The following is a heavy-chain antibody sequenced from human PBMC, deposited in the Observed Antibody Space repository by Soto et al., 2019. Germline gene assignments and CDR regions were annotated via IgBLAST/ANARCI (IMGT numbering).Heavy chain of an antibody. V-gene: IGHV3-11*06. CDR1: GFTSSDYY. J-gene: IGHJ4*02. D-gene: IGHD5-12*01. CDR3: ARQEATTVGYFDY. CDR2: ISSSGTYT. Sequence: NPGGSLRLSCAASGFTSSDYYMSWIRQAPGKGLEWVSYISSSGTYTNFADSVKGRFTISRDNAKNSLYLQMNSLRAEDTAVYYCARQEATTVGYFDYWGQGTLVTVSS.